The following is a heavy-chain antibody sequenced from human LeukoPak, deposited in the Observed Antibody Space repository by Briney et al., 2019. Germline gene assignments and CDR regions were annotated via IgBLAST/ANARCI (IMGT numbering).Heavy chain of an antibody. J-gene: IGHJ5*02. Sequence: GGSLRLSCAAPGFTFDDYGMSWVRQAPGKGLEWVSGINWNGGSTGSADSVKSRFTISRDNAKNSLYLQMITVRAQSTALFNSERDKYGSGSYPPNWFDPWGQGTLVTVSS. CDR2: INWNGGST. D-gene: IGHD3-10*01. CDR1: GFTFDDYG. V-gene: IGHV3-20*01. CDR3: ERDKYGSGSYPPNWFDP.